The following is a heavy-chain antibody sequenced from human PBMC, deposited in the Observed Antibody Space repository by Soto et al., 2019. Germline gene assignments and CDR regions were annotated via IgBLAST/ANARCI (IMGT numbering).Heavy chain of an antibody. Sequence: SETLSLTCTVSGDSIISSDFYWGWVRQPPGKGLEWIGSILYLGSSYYNPSLKSRVTMSVDTSKNQFSLRLRSVTAADTALYFCARHSLALRKNNWFDPWGQGIMVTVSS. CDR1: GDSIISSDFY. J-gene: IGHJ5*02. CDR2: ILYLGSS. CDR3: ARHSLALRKNNWFDP. D-gene: IGHD3-3*02. V-gene: IGHV4-39*01.